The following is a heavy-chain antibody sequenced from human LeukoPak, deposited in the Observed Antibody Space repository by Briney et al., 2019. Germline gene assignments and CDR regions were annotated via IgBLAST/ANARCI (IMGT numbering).Heavy chain of an antibody. Sequence: GGSLRLSCAASGFTFDDYAMHWVRQAPGKGLEWVSLISGDGGSTYYADSVKGRFTISRDNSKNTLYLQMNSLRAEDTAVYYCAKDDCSSTSCSGVYWGQGTLVTVSS. CDR2: ISGDGGST. CDR1: GFTFDDYA. V-gene: IGHV3-43*02. J-gene: IGHJ4*02. D-gene: IGHD2-2*01. CDR3: AKDDCSSTSCSGVY.